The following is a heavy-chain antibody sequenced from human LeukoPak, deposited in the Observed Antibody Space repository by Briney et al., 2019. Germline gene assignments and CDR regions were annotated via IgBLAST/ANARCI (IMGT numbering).Heavy chain of an antibody. J-gene: IGHJ4*02. CDR2: IYHSGST. V-gene: IGHV4-59*12. CDR1: GGSISSYY. CDR3: ARSVGGVATFS. Sequence: PSETLSLTCTVSGGSISSYYWSWIRQPPGKGLEWIGEIYHSGSTNYNPSLKSRVTISVDKSKNQFSLKLSSVTAADTAVYYCARSVGGVATFSWGQGTLVTVSS. D-gene: IGHD5-12*01.